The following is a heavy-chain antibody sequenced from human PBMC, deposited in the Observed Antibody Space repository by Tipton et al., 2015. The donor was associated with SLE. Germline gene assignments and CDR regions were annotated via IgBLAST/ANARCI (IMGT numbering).Heavy chain of an antibody. V-gene: IGHV3-33*01. CDR2: VWYDGSKT. Sequence: SLRLSCAASGFTFSSYGMHWVRQAPGRGLEWVAVVWYDGSKTYYADSVKGRFTISRDNSKNTLYLQLNSLRAEDTAVYYCARVYSSNWYDYYYMDVWGKGTTVTVSS. D-gene: IGHD6-13*01. CDR3: ARVYSSNWYDYYYMDV. J-gene: IGHJ6*03. CDR1: GFTFSSYG.